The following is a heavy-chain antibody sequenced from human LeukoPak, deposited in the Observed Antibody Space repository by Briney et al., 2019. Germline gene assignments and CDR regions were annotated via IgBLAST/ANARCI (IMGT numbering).Heavy chain of an antibody. V-gene: IGHV3-74*01. Sequence: GGSLRLSCAASGFTFSYFWMHWVRQTPGKGPEWLSRTSKDGSHTVYADSAKGRFTASRDNSKNTVYLEVTNMRPEDTAVYYCARGGYSGSYYRFSWGQGTPVTVAS. CDR1: GFTFSYFW. CDR2: TSKDGSHT. CDR3: ARGGYSGSYYRFS. J-gene: IGHJ4*02. D-gene: IGHD6-25*01.